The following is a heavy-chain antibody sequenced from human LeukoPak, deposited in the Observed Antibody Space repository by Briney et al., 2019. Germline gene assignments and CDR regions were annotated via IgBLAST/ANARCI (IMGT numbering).Heavy chain of an antibody. CDR2: ISAYNSAYNGNT. D-gene: IGHD3-10*01. Sequence: ASVKVSCKASGYTXINYGITWVRQAPGQGLEGLGWISAYNSAYNGNTHYAQKLQGRVTMTTDTSTNTGYMELRSLRSDDTAVYCCAREYGSGSYTGIDYWGQGTMVTVSS. V-gene: IGHV1-18*01. J-gene: IGHJ4*02. CDR1: GYTXINYG. CDR3: AREYGSGSYTGIDY.